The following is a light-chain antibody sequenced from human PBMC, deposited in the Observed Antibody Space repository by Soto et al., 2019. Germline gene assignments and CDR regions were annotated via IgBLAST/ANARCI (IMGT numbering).Light chain of an antibody. J-gene: IGKJ2*01. V-gene: IGKV1-33*01. CDR3: QQYDNLPPYT. CDR1: QDIRHY. Sequence: DIQLTQSPSSLSASVGDRVTITCQASQDIRHYLNWYQKKPGKAPKLLIYDASNLETGVPSRFSGSGSGTDFTFTISSLQPEDIATYYCQQYDNLPPYTFGQGTKLE. CDR2: DAS.